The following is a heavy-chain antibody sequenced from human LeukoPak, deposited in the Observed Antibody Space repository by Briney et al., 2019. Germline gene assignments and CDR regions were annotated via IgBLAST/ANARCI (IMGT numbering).Heavy chain of an antibody. D-gene: IGHD3-9*01. CDR3: ARHRAGYHLDW. Sequence: SETLSLTCTVSGGSISSSSYYWGWIRQPPGKGLEWIAYIYFSGSTYYNPSLKSRVTISVDTSKNQFSLKLSSVTAADTAVYYCARHRAGYHLDWWGQGTLVTVSS. CDR1: GGSISSSSYY. CDR2: IYFSGST. V-gene: IGHV4-39*01. J-gene: IGHJ4*02.